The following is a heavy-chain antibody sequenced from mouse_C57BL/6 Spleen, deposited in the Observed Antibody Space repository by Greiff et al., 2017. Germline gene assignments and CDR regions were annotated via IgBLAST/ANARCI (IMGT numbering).Heavy chain of an antibody. Sequence: QVQLQHPGAELVKPGASVKMSCKASGYTFTSYWITWVKQRPGQGLEWIGDIYPGSGSTNYNEKFKSKATLTVDTSSSTAYMQLSSLTSEDSAVYYCARRLGREDAMDYWGQGTSVTVSS. CDR1: GYTFTSYW. D-gene: IGHD4-1*01. V-gene: IGHV1-55*01. CDR3: ARRLGREDAMDY. CDR2: IYPGSGST. J-gene: IGHJ4*01.